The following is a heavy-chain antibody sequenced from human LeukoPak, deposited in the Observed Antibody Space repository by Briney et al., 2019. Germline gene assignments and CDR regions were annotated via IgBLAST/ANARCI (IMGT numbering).Heavy chain of an antibody. V-gene: IGHV4-59*08. CDR2: IYYSGST. CDR3: ARQVAYCGGDCYPANFDY. D-gene: IGHD2-21*02. J-gene: IGHJ4*02. Sequence: PSETLSLTCTGSGGSISSYYWSWIRQPPGKGLEWIGYIYYSGSTNYNPSLKSRVTISVDTSKNQFSLKLSSVTAADTAVYYCARQVAYCGGDCYPANFDYWGQGTLVTVSS. CDR1: GGSISSYY.